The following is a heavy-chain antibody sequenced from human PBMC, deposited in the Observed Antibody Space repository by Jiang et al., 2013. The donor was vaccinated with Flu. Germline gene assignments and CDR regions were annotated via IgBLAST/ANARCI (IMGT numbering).Heavy chain of an antibody. D-gene: IGHD2-21*01. CDR1: GYTFTSFA. CDR3: ARDGDVVVVPALDV. Sequence: GAEVKRPGASVKVSCKASGYTFTSFAIHWVRQAPGQGLEWMGRINAGNGYTKFSHKYQGRVTISRDTSASTVYMFLSSLTSEDTGLYFCARDGDVVVVPALDVWGQGTTVTVSS. J-gene: IGHJ6*02. CDR2: INAGNGYT. V-gene: IGHV1-3*01.